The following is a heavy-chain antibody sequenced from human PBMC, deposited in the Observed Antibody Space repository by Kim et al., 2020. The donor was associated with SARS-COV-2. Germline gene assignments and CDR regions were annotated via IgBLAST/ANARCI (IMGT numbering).Heavy chain of an antibody. V-gene: IGHV3-15*01. J-gene: IGHJ6*02. Sequence: GRFTISRDDSKNTLYLQMNSLKTEHTAVYYCTTGPYDFWSGYYHGMDVWGQGTTVTVSS. D-gene: IGHD3-3*01. CDR3: TTGPYDFWSGYYHGMDV.